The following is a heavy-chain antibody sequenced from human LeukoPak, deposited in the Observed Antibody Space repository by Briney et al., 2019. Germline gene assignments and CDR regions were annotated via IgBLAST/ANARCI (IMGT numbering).Heavy chain of an antibody. CDR1: GFTLNSYI. CDR2: ISFDGRDK. V-gene: IGHV3-30*04. CDR3: ARAYGGLIDY. J-gene: IGHJ4*02. Sequence: GGSLRLPCEASGFTLNSYIMHWVRQAPGKGLEWVALISFDGRDKQYADSVKGRFTISKDNSKNTLYLQMNSLSGDDTSMYFCARAYGGLIDYWGQGTLVTVSS. D-gene: IGHD3-16*01.